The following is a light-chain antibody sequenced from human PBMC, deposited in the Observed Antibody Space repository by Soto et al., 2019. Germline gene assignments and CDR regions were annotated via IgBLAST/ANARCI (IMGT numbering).Light chain of an antibody. Sequence: QSALTQPASVSGSPGQSITISCTGTSSDVGSYNLVSWYQQLPGKAPKLMIYEGNKRPSGVSNRFSGSKSGNTASLTISGLQAEDEAAYYCCSYTSSSTFVFGGGTKVTVL. CDR1: SSDVGSYNL. J-gene: IGLJ3*02. CDR3: CSYTSSSTFV. V-gene: IGLV2-23*03. CDR2: EGN.